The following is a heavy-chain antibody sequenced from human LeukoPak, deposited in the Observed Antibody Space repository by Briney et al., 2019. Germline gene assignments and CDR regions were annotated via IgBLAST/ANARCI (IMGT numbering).Heavy chain of an antibody. CDR3: ARARGSGYPDY. Sequence: PSETLSLTCTVSGGSISSYYWSWIRQPPGKGLEWIGYIYYSGSTNYNPSLKSRVTISVDTSKNQFSLKLSSVTAADTDVYYCARARGSGYPDYWGQGTLVTVSS. D-gene: IGHD5-12*01. CDR2: IYYSGST. CDR1: GGSISSYY. V-gene: IGHV4-59*01. J-gene: IGHJ4*02.